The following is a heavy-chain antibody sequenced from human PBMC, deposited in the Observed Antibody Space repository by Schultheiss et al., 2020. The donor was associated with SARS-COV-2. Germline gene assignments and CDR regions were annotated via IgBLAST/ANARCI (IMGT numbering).Heavy chain of an antibody. J-gene: IGHJ4*02. CDR3: AKESKNDYSNPYFDY. CDR2: ISGSGGST. V-gene: IGHV3-23*01. Sequence: GGSLRLSCTASGFTFSSYAMSWVRQAPGKGLEWVSAISGSGGSTYYADSVKGRFTISRDNSKNTLYLQMNSLRAEDTAVYYCAKESKNDYSNPYFDYWGQGTLVTVSS. CDR1: GFTFSSYA. D-gene: IGHD4-11*01.